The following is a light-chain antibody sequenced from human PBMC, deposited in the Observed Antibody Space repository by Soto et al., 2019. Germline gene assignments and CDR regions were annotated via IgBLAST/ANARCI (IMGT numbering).Light chain of an antibody. J-gene: IGKJ1*01. CDR3: LQPNSFPWT. CDR2: RAS. CDR1: QSISSW. Sequence: IQLTQSPSSLSASVGDRVTITCRASQSISSWLAWYQQKPGKAPKLLIYRASTLQSGVPSRFSGSGSGTDFSLTINNLQPEDFATYYCLQPNSFPWTFGQGTKVDIK. V-gene: IGKV1-12*01.